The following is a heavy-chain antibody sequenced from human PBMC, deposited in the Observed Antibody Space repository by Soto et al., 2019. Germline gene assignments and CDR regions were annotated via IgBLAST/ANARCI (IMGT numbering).Heavy chain of an antibody. CDR1: GYTFTSYG. Sequence: APVKVSCKASGYTFTSYGISWVRQAPGQGLEWMGWISGYSDDTKYGQRVQGRVTMTTDTSTSTAYMELRSLRSDDTAVYYCARDNDVLTGYPDYWGQGTLVTVSS. D-gene: IGHD3-9*01. CDR2: ISGYSDDT. V-gene: IGHV1-18*04. J-gene: IGHJ4*02. CDR3: ARDNDVLTGYPDY.